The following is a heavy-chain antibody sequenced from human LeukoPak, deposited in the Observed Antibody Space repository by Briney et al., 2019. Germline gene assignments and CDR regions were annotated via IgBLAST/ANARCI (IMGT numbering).Heavy chain of an antibody. D-gene: IGHD1-20*01. J-gene: IGHJ4*02. CDR1: GGSISSYY. Sequence: SETLSLTCTVSGGSISSYYWSWIRQPPGKGLEWIGYIYYSGSTNYNPSLKSRVTISVDTSKNQFSLKPSSVTAADTAVYYCASGMTRLFYFDYWGQGTLVTVSS. V-gene: IGHV4-59*08. CDR3: ASGMTRLFYFDY. CDR2: IYYSGST.